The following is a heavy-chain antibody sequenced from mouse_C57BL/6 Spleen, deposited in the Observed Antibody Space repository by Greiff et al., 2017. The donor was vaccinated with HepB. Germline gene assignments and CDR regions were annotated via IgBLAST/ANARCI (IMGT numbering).Heavy chain of an antibody. CDR2: ISSGSSTI. D-gene: IGHD4-1*01. CDR3: ARQPSWDRYFDY. V-gene: IGHV5-17*01. Sequence: EVKLMESGGGLVKPGGSLKLSCAASGFTFSDYGMHWVRQAPEKGLEWVAYISSGSSTIYYADTVKGRFTISRDNAKNTLFLQMTSLRSEDTAMYYCARQPSWDRYFDYWGQGTTLTVSS. J-gene: IGHJ2*01. CDR1: GFTFSDYG.